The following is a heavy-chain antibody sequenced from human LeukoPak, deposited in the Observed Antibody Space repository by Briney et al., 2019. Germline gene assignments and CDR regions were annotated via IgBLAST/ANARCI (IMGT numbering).Heavy chain of an antibody. CDR2: IRYDGSNK. CDR3: AKDRQTITIFGVVNTPRANFDY. Sequence: PGGSLRLSCAASGCSFSRYDIHWVRQAPGKGLEWVAFIRYDGSNKNYADSVKGRFTISRDNFMSTVYLQMNSLRAEDTAVYYCAKDRQTITIFGVVNTPRANFDYWGQGTLVTVSS. J-gene: IGHJ4*02. CDR1: GCSFSRYD. V-gene: IGHV3-30*02. D-gene: IGHD3-3*01.